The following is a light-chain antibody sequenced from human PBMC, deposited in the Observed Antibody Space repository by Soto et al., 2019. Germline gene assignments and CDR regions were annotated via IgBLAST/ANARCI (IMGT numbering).Light chain of an antibody. CDR1: SSNIGSNT. J-gene: IGLJ1*01. CDR2: SNN. Sequence: QSVLTQPPSASGTPGQRVTISCSGSSSNIGSNTVNWYQQLPGTAPKLLTYSNNQRPSGVPDRFSGSKSGTSASLAISGLQSEDEADYYCAAWDDSLNGPNYVFGTGTKVTV. V-gene: IGLV1-44*01. CDR3: AAWDDSLNGPNYV.